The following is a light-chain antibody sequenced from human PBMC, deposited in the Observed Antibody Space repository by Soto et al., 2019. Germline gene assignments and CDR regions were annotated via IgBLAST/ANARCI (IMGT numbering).Light chain of an antibody. Sequence: LTLSAVALSLSPEERATLSCWASQSVNRYLVWYQQKPGQAPRLLMYDASKRATGIPARFSGSGSGTDFTLTISSLEPEDFAVDYSTDWAIWPRTFGQG. CDR3: TDWAIWPRT. CDR1: QSVNRY. CDR2: DAS. V-gene: IGKV3-11*01. J-gene: IGKJ1*01.